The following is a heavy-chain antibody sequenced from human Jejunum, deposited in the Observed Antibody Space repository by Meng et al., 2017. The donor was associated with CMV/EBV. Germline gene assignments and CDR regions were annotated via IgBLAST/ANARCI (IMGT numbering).Heavy chain of an antibody. CDR1: CFTFPDYA. Sequence: SCFTFPDYAMNWVRQAPGKGREWISFFYISGRSTYYADSVKGRFTISRDNSKNMVYLQMNSLRVEDTAVYYCAKDRGGSDDAYDVWGQGATVTVSS. CDR2: FYISGRST. V-gene: IGHV3-23*03. D-gene: IGHD3-16*01. J-gene: IGHJ3*01. CDR3: AKDRGGSDDAYDV.